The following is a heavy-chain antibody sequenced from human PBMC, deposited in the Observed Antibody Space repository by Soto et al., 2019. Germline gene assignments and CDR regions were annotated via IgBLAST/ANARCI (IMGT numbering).Heavy chain of an antibody. Sequence: GGSLRLSCAASGFTFSSYRMNWVRQAPGKGLEWVSSISSSSSYIYYADSVKGRFTISRDNSKNTLYLQMNSLRAEDTAVYYCAKNPGYYYDSTGYHFDYWGQGTLVTVSS. CDR2: ISSSSSYI. CDR3: AKNPGYYYDSTGYHFDY. J-gene: IGHJ4*02. D-gene: IGHD3-22*01. V-gene: IGHV3-21*04. CDR1: GFTFSSYR.